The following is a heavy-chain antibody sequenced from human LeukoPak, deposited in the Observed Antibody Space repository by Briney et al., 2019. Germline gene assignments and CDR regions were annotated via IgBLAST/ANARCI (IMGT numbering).Heavy chain of an antibody. V-gene: IGHV3-23*01. J-gene: IGHJ4*02. Sequence: SGGSLRHSCAASGFTFSGYAMSWVGPATGKGLEWVSSTSRSGEISFYADSVKGRFPISRDNSKSTLYLQMNSLRAEDTAVYYCAKDRPNYYGSDGLYYRRSGDYWGQGTLVTVSS. CDR1: GFTFSGYA. CDR2: TSRSGEIS. D-gene: IGHD3-22*01. CDR3: AKDRPNYYGSDGLYYRRSGDY.